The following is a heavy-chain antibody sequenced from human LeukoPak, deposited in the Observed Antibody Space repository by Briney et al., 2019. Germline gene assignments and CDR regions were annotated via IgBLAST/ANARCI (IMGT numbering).Heavy chain of an antibody. CDR2: IYTSGST. Sequence: SETLSLTCTVSGGSISSYYWSWIRQPAGKGLEWIGCIYTSGSTNYNPSLKSRVTMSVDTSKNQFSLKLSSVTAADTAVYYCARDQYPYLEDDYYYYYGMDVWGQGTTVTVSS. J-gene: IGHJ6*02. D-gene: IGHD4-11*01. V-gene: IGHV4-4*07. CDR1: GGSISSYY. CDR3: ARDQYPYLEDDYYYYYGMDV.